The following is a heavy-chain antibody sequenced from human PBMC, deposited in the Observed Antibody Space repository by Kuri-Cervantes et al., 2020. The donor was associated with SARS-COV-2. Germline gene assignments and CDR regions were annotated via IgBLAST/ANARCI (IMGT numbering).Heavy chain of an antibody. CDR3: VGELLDAFDI. CDR2: IRYDGSNK. J-gene: IGHJ3*02. V-gene: IGHV3-30*02. Sequence: GGSLRLSCAASGFTVSSNYMSWVRQAPGKGLEWVAFIRYDGSNKYYADSVKCRFTISRDNSKNTLYLQMNSLRAEDTAVYYCVGELLDAFDIGGQGTMVTVSS. CDR1: GFTVSSNY. D-gene: IGHD3-10*01.